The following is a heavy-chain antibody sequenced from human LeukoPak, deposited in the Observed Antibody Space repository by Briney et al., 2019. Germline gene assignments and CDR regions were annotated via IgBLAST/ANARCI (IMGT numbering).Heavy chain of an antibody. V-gene: IGHV3-23*01. CDR2: ISGSGGST. CDR1: GFTFSSYA. D-gene: IGHD3-9*01. J-gene: IGHJ4*02. Sequence: GGSLRLSCAASGFTFSSYAMSWVRQAPGKGLEWVSAISGSGGSTYYADSVKGRFTTSRDNSKNTLYLQMNSLRAEDTAVYYCAKASPVLRYFDWDFDYWGQGTLVTVSS. CDR3: AKASPVLRYFDWDFDY.